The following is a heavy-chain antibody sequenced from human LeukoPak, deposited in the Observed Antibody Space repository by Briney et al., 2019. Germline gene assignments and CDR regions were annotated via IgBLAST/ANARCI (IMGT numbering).Heavy chain of an antibody. J-gene: IGHJ4*02. CDR3: AKVGGSYYYFDY. Sequence: GGSLRLSCAASGFTFSSYAMHWVRQAPGKGLERVAVISYDGSNKYYADSVKGRFTISRDNSKNTLYLQMNSLRAEDTAVYYCAKVGGSYYYFDYWGQGTLATVSS. D-gene: IGHD1-26*01. CDR1: GFTFSSYA. V-gene: IGHV3-30-3*01. CDR2: ISYDGSNK.